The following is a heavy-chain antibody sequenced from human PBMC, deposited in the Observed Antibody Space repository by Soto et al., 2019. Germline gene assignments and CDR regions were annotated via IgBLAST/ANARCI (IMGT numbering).Heavy chain of an antibody. D-gene: IGHD1-20*01. CDR3: ARGHNWKKLKFLIDYYYYGMDV. CDR1: GYTFTSYG. Sequence: ASVKVSCKASGYTFTSYGISWVRQAPGQGLEWMGWISAYNGNTNYAQKLQGRVTMTTDTSTSTAYMELRSLRSDDTAVYYCARGHNWKKLKFLIDYYYYGMDVWGQGTTVTGSS. V-gene: IGHV1-18*04. CDR2: ISAYNGNT. J-gene: IGHJ6*02.